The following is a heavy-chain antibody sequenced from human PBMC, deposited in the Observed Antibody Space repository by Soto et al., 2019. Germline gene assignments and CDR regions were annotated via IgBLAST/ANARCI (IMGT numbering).Heavy chain of an antibody. CDR1: GGSVSGYY. CDR3: RRLDFLTHDGTDISDV. V-gene: IGHV4-34*01. Sequence: QVQLQQWGAGLLKPSETLSLTCAVYGGSVSGYYWIWIRQPPGKGLEWIGDISHSGNTNYNASLNSRVTISIDNSTHPSGLTSPSVTAADTAVYYCRRLDFLTHDGTDISDVWGQGPMVTVSS. D-gene: IGHD3-9*01. J-gene: IGHJ3*01. CDR2: ISHSGNT.